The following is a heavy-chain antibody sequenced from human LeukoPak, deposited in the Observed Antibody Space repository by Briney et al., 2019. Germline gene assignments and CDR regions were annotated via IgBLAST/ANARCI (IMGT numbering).Heavy chain of an antibody. V-gene: IGHV4-59*01. CDR2: IYYSGST. J-gene: IGHJ4*02. CDR1: GGSISSYY. D-gene: IGHD1-26*01. Sequence: SETLSLTCTVSGGSISSYYWSWIRQPPGKGLEWIGYIYYSGSTDYNPSLKRRLTMSVDASKNLFSLKLSSVTAADTAVYYCARVSGSYSGGFDYWGQGTLVTVSS. CDR3: ARVSGSYSGGFDY.